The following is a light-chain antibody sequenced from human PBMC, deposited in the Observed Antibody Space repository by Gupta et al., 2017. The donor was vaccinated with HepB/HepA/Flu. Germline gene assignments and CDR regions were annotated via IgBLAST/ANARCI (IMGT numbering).Light chain of an antibody. Sequence: EIVLTQSPGTLSLSPGERATLSCRASQSVGSNYLAWYQQKPGQAPRLLIYGASNSATGIPDRFSGSGSGTDFTLTISRLEPEDFAVYYCHQCQQFGSSPRTFGQGTRLEIK. CDR2: GAS. CDR3: HQCQQFGSSPRT. J-gene: IGKJ5*01. CDR1: QSVGSNY. V-gene: IGKV3-20*01.